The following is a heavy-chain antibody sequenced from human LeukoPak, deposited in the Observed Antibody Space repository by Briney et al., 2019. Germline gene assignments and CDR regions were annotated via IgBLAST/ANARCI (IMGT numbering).Heavy chain of an antibody. CDR1: GDSVSSDSAA. CDR2: TYYRSKWYN. J-gene: IGHJ5*01. Sequence: SQTLSLTCAISGDSVSSDSAAWNWIRQSPSRGLEWLGRTYYRSKWYNDYSAFVKSRIIINPDTSKNQFSLQLNFVTPEDTAVYYCARAVAGTEGWFNSWDQGTLVTVSS. CDR3: ARAVAGTEGWFNS. D-gene: IGHD1-1*01. V-gene: IGHV6-1*01.